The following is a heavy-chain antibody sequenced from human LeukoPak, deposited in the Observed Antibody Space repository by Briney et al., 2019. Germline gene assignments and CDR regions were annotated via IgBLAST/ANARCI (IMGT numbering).Heavy chain of an antibody. J-gene: IGHJ6*02. D-gene: IGHD3-16*01. Sequence: GGSLRLSCAASGFTFSSYSMNWVRQAPGKGLEWVSSISSSSSYIYYADSVKGRFTISRDNAKNSLYLKMNSLRAEDAAVYYCARDWGYYYYYGMDVWGQGTTVTVSS. CDR2: ISSSSSYI. CDR1: GFTFSSYS. CDR3: ARDWGYYYYYGMDV. V-gene: IGHV3-21*01.